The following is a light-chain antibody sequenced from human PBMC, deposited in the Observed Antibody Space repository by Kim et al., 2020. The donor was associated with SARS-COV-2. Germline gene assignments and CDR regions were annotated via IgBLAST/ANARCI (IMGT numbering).Light chain of an antibody. Sequence: GTVTLTCASITGADTSGYFPNCFQQKPGQPPRALIYSTHNKHSWTPARFSGSLLGGKAALTLTDVQPEDEAEYYCLLFDGGALNWVFGGGTQLTVL. J-gene: IGLJ3*02. V-gene: IGLV7-43*01. CDR2: STH. CDR1: TGADTSGYF. CDR3: LLFDGGALNWV.